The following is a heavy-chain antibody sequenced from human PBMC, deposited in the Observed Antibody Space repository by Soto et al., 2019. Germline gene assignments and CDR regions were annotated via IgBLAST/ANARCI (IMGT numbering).Heavy chain of an antibody. Sequence: PGGSLRLSCAASGFTVSSNYMSWVRQAPGKGLEWVSVIYSGGSTYYADSVKGRFTISRDNSKNTLYLQMNSLRVEDTAVYYCARSKAYYYGMDVWGQGTTVTVSS. V-gene: IGHV3-66*01. J-gene: IGHJ6*02. CDR1: GFTVSSNY. CDR3: ARSKAYYYGMDV. CDR2: IYSGGST.